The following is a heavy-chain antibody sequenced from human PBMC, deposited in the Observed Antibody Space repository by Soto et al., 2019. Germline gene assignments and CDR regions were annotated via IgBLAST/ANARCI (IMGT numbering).Heavy chain of an antibody. CDR1: GGTFSSYA. CDR3: ARGGGDQNTVTRSGEFDY. V-gene: IGHV1-69*13. J-gene: IGHJ4*02. D-gene: IGHD4-17*01. CDR2: IIPIFGTA. Sequence: SVKVSCKASGGTFSSYAISWVRQAPGQGLEWMGGIIPIFGTANYAQKFQGRVTITADESTSTAYMELSSLRSEDTAVYYCARGGGDQNTVTRSGEFDYWGQGTLVTVSS.